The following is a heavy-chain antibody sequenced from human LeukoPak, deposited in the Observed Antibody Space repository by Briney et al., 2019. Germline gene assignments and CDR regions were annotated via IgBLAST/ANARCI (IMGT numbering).Heavy chain of an antibody. CDR3: ARAQGLYAFYYFDL. V-gene: IGHV3-30*03. CDR1: GFNFSSVA. CDR2: ISYDGRIT. D-gene: IGHD2-8*01. J-gene: IGHJ4*02. Sequence: GGSLRLSCAASGFNFSSVAIHWVRQAPGKGLEWVAVISYDGRITHHADPIKGRFTISRDNSRNTAFVQMNSLRPEDTAVYYCARAQGLYAFYYFDLWGQGTLVTVSS.